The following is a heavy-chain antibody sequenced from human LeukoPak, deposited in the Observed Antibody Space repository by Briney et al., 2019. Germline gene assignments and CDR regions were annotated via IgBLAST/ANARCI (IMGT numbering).Heavy chain of an antibody. D-gene: IGHD4-17*01. J-gene: IGHJ3*02. CDR3: ARDMDYGDYLDAFDI. V-gene: IGHV3-11*01. CDR1: GLTFSDYY. Sequence: PGGSLRLSCAASGLTFSDYYMSWIRQAPGKGLEWVSYISSSGSTIYYADSVKGRFTISRDNAKNSLYLQMNSLRAEDTAVYYCARDMDYGDYLDAFDIWGQGTMVTVSS. CDR2: ISSSGSTI.